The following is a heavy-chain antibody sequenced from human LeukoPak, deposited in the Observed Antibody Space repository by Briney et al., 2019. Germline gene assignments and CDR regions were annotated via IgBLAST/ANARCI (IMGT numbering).Heavy chain of an antibody. V-gene: IGHV3-48*03. Sequence: GGSLRLSCAASGFTFSNSEMNWVRQAPGKGLEWVSYTSSGSTTIYYADSVKGRFTISRDNAKDSLYLQMNSLRAEDTAVYYCARDRGYSYYRGQGTLVTVSS. D-gene: IGHD5-18*01. J-gene: IGHJ4*02. CDR1: GFTFSNSE. CDR2: TSSGSTTI. CDR3: ARDRGYSYY.